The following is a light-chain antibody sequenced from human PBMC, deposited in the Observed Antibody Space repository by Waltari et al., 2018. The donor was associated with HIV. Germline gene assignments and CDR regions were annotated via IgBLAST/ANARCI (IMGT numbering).Light chain of an antibody. J-gene: IGLJ2*01. CDR2: VV. V-gene: IGLV2-14*01. CDR3: SSYTSSIPVGV. CDR1: SSDVGGYNY. Sequence: QSALTQPASVYGSPGQSITISCTGTSSDVGGYNYISWYQQSPGRAPNRMIYVVRHLFSGSKSGNTALLTISGLQGEDEAYYYCSSYTSSIPVGVFGGGTKLTVL.